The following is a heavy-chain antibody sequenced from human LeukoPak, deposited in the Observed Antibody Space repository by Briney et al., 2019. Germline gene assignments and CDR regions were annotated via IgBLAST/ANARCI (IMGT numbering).Heavy chain of an antibody. CDR2: ISAEGRA. V-gene: IGHV3-43*02. CDR3: ATWAFYHDLDV. D-gene: IGHD3-16*01. CDR1: GFNIEKYA. Sequence: GGSLRLSCTASGFNIEKYAMHWVRQRPGKGLEWVGVISAEGRADHADSVRGRFTISRDNSKESLFLQMTSLRDEDSALYYCATWAFYHDLDVWGQGTTVTVSS. J-gene: IGHJ6*02.